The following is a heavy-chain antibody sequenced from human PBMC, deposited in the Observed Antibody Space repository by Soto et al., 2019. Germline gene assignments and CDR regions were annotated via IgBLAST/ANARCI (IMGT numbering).Heavy chain of an antibody. D-gene: IGHD2-15*01. CDR1: GYTFSSYS. V-gene: IGHV1-3*01. CDR2: INGGSGNK. CDR3: AREIIASGYDY. Sequence: ASVKVSCKASGYTFSSYSLYWVRQAPGQRLEWMGWINGGSGNKQYSQNFQGRVTITRDTSASTVYMDLTSLRSEDTASYYCAREIIASGYDYWGQGTRVTVSS. J-gene: IGHJ4*02.